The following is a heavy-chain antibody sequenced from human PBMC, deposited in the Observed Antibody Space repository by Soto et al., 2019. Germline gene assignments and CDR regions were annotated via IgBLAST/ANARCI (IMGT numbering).Heavy chain of an antibody. CDR2: ITNDGSNK. CDR3: ARLKGYCSGGSCNRHDAFDI. CDR1: GFTFSSYG. D-gene: IGHD2-15*01. Sequence: GGSLRLSCAASGFTFSSYGMHWVRQAPGKGLEWVAVITNDGSNKYYADSVKGRFTISRDNAKNTLYLQMNSLRAEDTAVYYCARLKGYCSGGSCNRHDAFDIWGQGTMVTVSS. J-gene: IGHJ3*02. V-gene: IGHV3-30*03.